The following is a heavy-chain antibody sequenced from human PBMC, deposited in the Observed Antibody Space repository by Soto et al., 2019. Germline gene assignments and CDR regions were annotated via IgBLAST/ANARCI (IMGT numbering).Heavy chain of an antibody. Sequence: DVQLVKSGGGLIQPGGSLRLSCAASGITATNGHMSWVRQAPGKGLEWVSVIYSDDNTYYADSVKGRVTISGDTSKNTVYLQMNSLRAEDTTVYYCARDWNGDKYFDFWDQGSLVTVSS. V-gene: IGHV3-53*01. CDR3: ARDWNGDKYFDF. CDR2: IYSDDNT. D-gene: IGHD4-17*01. J-gene: IGHJ4*02. CDR1: GITATNGH.